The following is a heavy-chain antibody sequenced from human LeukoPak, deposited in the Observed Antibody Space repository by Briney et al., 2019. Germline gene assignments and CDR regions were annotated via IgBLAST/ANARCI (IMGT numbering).Heavy chain of an antibody. Sequence: SVKVSCTASGGTFSSYAISWVRQAPGQGLEWMGRIIPIFGIANYAQKFQGRVTITADKSTSTVYMELSSLRSEDTAVYYCARGPRGYYFDYWGQGTLVTVSS. J-gene: IGHJ4*02. CDR3: ARGPRGYYFDY. CDR2: IIPIFGIA. CDR1: GGTFSSYA. V-gene: IGHV1-69*04.